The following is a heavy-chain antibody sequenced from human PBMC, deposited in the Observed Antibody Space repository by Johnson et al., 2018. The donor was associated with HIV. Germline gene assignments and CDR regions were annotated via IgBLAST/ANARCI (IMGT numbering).Heavy chain of an antibody. J-gene: IGHJ3*02. Sequence: QVQLVESGGGVVQPGRSLRVSCAASGFTFSSYGMHWVRQAPGKGLEWVAVTSNDGSETHYVDSVKGRFTISRDNSRNTLFLQMNSLRVEDTAAYYCARGVKQQLSVVDAFGIWGQGTMVTVSS. CDR3: ARGVKQQLSVVDAFGI. CDR1: GFTFSSYG. CDR2: TSNDGSET. V-gene: IGHV3-30*03. D-gene: IGHD6-13*01.